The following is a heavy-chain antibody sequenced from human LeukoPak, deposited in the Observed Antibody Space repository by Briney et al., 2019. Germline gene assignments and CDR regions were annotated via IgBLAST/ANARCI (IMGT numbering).Heavy chain of an antibody. J-gene: IGHJ4*02. CDR3: ARTQSQSGSYRYYFGY. D-gene: IGHD1-26*01. Sequence: SETLSLTCTVSGGSVGSAGYYWSWIRQPSGGGLEWIGYIYYIRNTNYNPSLKSRVTMSLDPSKNQFSLLLNSVTAADTAVYYCARTQSQSGSYRYYFGYWGQGTLVTVSS. CDR2: IYYIRNT. CDR1: GGSVGSAGYY. V-gene: IGHV4-61*08.